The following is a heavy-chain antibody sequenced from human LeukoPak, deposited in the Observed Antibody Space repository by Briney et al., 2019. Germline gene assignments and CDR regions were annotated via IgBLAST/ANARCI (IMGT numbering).Heavy chain of an antibody. CDR1: GGSFSGYY. J-gene: IGHJ4*02. CDR2: INHSGRN. D-gene: IGHD1-7*01. Sequence: PSETLSLTCAVYGGSFSGYYWSWIRQPPGKRLEWIGEINHSGRNNYNPSLKSRVTISVDTSKNQSSLKLSSVTAADTAVYYCARATGTKVPPGYWGQGTLVTVSS. CDR3: ARATGTKVPPGY. V-gene: IGHV4-34*01.